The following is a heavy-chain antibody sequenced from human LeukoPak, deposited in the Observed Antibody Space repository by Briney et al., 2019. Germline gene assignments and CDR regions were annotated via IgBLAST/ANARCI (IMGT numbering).Heavy chain of an antibody. J-gene: IGHJ6*02. CDR3: ARDGPIAAAGIYYYGMDV. CDR1: GGTFSSYA. D-gene: IGHD6-13*01. Sequence: SVKVSCKASGGTFSSYAISWVRQAPGQGLEWMGGIIPIFGTANYAQKFQGRVTITADESTSTAYVELSSLRSEDTAVYYCARDGPIAAAGIYYYGMDVWGQGTTVTVSS. CDR2: IIPIFGTA. V-gene: IGHV1-69*13.